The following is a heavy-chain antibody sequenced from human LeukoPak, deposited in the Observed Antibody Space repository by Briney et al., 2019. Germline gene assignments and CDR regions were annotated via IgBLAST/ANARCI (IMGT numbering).Heavy chain of an antibody. V-gene: IGHV4-4*02. Sequence: SETLSLTCGVSGGSISSSNRWSWVRQPPGKGLEWIGEIYHSGSTNYNPSLKSRVTISVDKSKNQVSLKLSSVTAADTAVYYCARDSCSGGSCYSISGPKSPDAFDIWGQGTMVTVSS. J-gene: IGHJ3*02. D-gene: IGHD2-15*01. CDR2: IYHSGST. CDR3: ARDSCSGGSCYSISGPKSPDAFDI. CDR1: GGSISSSNR.